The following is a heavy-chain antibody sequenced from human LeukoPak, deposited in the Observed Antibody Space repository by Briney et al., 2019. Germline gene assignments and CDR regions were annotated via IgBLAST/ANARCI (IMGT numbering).Heavy chain of an antibody. D-gene: IGHD3-22*01. CDR1: GYTFTSYD. V-gene: IGHV1-8*01. J-gene: IGHJ4*02. CDR2: MNPNSGNT. CDR3: ARALRGVYYDSSGYSY. Sequence: ASVKVSCKASGYTFTSYDINWVRQATGQGLEWMGWMNPNSGNTGYAQKFQGRVTMTRNTSISTAYMELSSLRSEGTAVYYCARALRGVYYDSSGYSYWGQGTLVTVSS.